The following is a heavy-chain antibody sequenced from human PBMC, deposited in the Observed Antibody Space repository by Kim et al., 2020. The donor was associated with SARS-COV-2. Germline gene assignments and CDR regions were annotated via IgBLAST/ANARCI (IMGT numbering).Heavy chain of an antibody. J-gene: IGHJ4*02. Sequence: GESLKISCKGSGYSFTSYWISWVRQMPGKGLEWMGRIDPSDSYTNYSPSFQGHVTISADKSISTAYLQWSSLKASDTAMYYCARRDLLWFGELATVMFDYWGQGTLVTVSS. CDR3: ARRDLLWFGELATVMFDY. D-gene: IGHD3-10*01. CDR1: GYSFTSYW. CDR2: IDPSDSYT. V-gene: IGHV5-10-1*01.